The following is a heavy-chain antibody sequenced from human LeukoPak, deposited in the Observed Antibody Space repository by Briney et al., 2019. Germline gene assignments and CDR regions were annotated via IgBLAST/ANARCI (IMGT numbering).Heavy chain of an antibody. V-gene: IGHV1-2*02. J-gene: IGHJ3*02. D-gene: IGHD6-19*01. CDR3: ARGLGAVAGGKGAFDI. CDR1: GYTFTGYY. CDR2: INPNSGGT. Sequence: ASVKVSCKASGYTFTGYYMHWVRQAPGQGLEWMGWINPNSGGTNYAQKFQGRVTMTRDTSISTAYMELSRLRSDDTAVYYCARGLGAVAGGKGAFDIWGQGTMVTVSS.